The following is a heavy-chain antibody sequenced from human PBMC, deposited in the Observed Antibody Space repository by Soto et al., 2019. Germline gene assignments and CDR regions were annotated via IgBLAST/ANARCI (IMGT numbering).Heavy chain of an antibody. V-gene: IGHV1-69*13. J-gene: IGHJ4*02. CDR3: ARGHVAGYFDY. Sequence: GASVKVSCKASGGTFSSYAISWVRQAPGQGLEWMGGIIPIFGTANYAQKFQGRVTITADESTSTAYVELSSLRSEDTAVYYCARGHVAGYFDYWGQGTLVTVSS. CDR2: IIPIFGTA. CDR1: GGTFSSYA. D-gene: IGHD6-19*01.